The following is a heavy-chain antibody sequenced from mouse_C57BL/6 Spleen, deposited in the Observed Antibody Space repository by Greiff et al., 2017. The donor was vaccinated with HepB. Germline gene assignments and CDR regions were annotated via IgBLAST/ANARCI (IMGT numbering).Heavy chain of an antibody. D-gene: IGHD1-1*01. CDR3: ARDRSTVVAKYYFDY. J-gene: IGHJ2*01. CDR1: GFTFSSYA. Sequence: EVMLVESGGGLVKPGGSLKLSCAASGFTFSSYAMSWVRQTPEKRLEWVATISDGGSYTYYPDNVKGRFTISRDNAKNNLYLQMSHLKSEDTAMYYCARDRSTVVAKYYFDYWGQGTTLTVSS. V-gene: IGHV5-4*01. CDR2: ISDGGSYT.